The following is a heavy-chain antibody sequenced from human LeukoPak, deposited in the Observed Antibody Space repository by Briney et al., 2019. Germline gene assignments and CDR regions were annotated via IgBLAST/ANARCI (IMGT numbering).Heavy chain of an antibody. D-gene: IGHD1-26*01. Sequence: PSETLSLTCTVSGGSVSSGSYYWNWIRQPPGKGLEWIGCIYYSGITNYNPSLKSRVTISVHTSKNQFSLKLSSVTAADTAVYYCARDQAGSPNNWFDPWGQGTLVTVSS. J-gene: IGHJ5*02. CDR2: IYYSGIT. CDR1: GGSVSSGSYY. V-gene: IGHV4-61*01. CDR3: ARDQAGSPNNWFDP.